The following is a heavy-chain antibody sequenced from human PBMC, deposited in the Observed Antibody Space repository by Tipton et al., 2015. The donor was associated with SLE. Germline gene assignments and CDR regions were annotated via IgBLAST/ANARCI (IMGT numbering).Heavy chain of an antibody. CDR1: GGSISSSSYY. J-gene: IGHJ4*02. Sequence: TLSLTCTVSGGSISSSSYYWGWIRQPPGKGLEWIGSIYYSGSTYYNPSLKSRVTISVDTSKNQFSLKLSSVTAADTAVYYCASSSGYYYTPGRDYWGQGTLVTVSS. CDR3: ASSSGYYYTPGRDY. V-gene: IGHV4-39*07. CDR2: IYYSGST. D-gene: IGHD3-22*01.